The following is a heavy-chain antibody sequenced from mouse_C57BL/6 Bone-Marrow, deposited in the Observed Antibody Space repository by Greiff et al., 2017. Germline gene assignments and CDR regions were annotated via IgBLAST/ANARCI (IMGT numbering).Heavy chain of an antibody. CDR3: ARLPYYYGSTYAMDY. D-gene: IGHD1-1*01. CDR1: GYAFTNYL. V-gene: IGHV1-54*01. Sequence: LVESGAELVRPGTSVKVSCKASGYAFTNYLIEWVKQRPGQGLEWIGVINPGSGGTNYNEKFKGKATLTADKSSSTAYLQLSSLTSEDSAVYFCARLPYYYGSTYAMDYWGQGTSVTVSS. CDR2: INPGSGGT. J-gene: IGHJ4*01.